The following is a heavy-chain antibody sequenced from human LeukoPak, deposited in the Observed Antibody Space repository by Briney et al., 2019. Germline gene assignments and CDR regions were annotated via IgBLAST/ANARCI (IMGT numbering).Heavy chain of an antibody. CDR1: GRSIKSSRYY. CDR3: ASLTKGDYDFWSGPHSWDV. V-gene: IGHV4-39*01. D-gene: IGHD3-3*01. Sequence: SETLSLTRTVSGRSIKSSRYYYGWIRQPPGKGLGLFVRIYYSGSTHYNPSLKNRVTISVDTSNNQFSLLLSPLTAADTALCYCASLTKGDYDFWSGPHSWDVSGKGTTVTVSS. CDR2: IYYSGST. J-gene: IGHJ6*01.